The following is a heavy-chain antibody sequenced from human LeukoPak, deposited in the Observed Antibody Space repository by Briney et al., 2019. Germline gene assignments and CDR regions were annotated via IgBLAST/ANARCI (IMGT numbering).Heavy chain of an antibody. CDR3: ARGLGDILTGYLPTEPDY. J-gene: IGHJ4*02. CDR1: GYTFTGYY. D-gene: IGHD3-9*01. V-gene: IGHV1-2*02. CDR2: INPNSGGT. Sequence: GASVKVSCKASGYTFTGYYMHWVRQAPGQGLEWMGWINPNSGGTNYAQKFQGRVTMTRDTSISTAYLELSRLRSDDTAVYYCARGLGDILTGYLPTEPDYWGQGTLVTVSS.